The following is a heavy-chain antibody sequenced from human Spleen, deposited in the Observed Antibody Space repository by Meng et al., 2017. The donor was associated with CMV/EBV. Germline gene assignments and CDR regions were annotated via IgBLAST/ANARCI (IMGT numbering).Heavy chain of an antibody. CDR3: ARDGTGGYYFDY. Sequence: ETLSLTCAASGFTFSSYSMNWVRQAPGKGLEWVSSISSSSSYIYYADSVKGRFTISRDNAKNSLYLQMNSLRAEDTAVYYCARDGTGGYYFDYWGQGTLVTVSS. CDR1: GFTFSSYS. D-gene: IGHD3-10*01. V-gene: IGHV3-21*01. CDR2: ISSSSSYI. J-gene: IGHJ4*02.